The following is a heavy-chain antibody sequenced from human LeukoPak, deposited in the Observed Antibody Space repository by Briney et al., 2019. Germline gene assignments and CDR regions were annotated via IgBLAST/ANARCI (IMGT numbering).Heavy chain of an antibody. CDR2: INWNGGST. V-gene: IGHV3-20*01. CDR3: ARKTTGDYFDY. D-gene: IGHD1-14*01. CDR1: GFTFSSYW. Sequence: PGGSLRLSCAASGFTFSSYWMSWVRQAPGKGLEWVSGINWNGGSTGYADSVKGRFIISRDNAKNSLYLQMNSLRAEDTALYHCARKTTGDYFDYWGQGTLVTVSS. J-gene: IGHJ4*02.